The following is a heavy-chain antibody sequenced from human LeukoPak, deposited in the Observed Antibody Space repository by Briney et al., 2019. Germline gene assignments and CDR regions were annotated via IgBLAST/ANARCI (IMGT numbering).Heavy chain of an antibody. CDR2: MNPNSGNT. D-gene: IGHD3-22*01. CDR3: ARELKTYYYDTSGLPIFDY. CDR1: GYTFTSYD. Sequence: ASVKVSCKASGYTFTSYDINWVRQATGQGLEWMGWMNPNSGNTGYAQKFQGRVTMTTDTSTSTAYMELRSLRSDDTAVYYCARELKTYYYDTSGLPIFDYWGQGTLVTVSS. J-gene: IGHJ4*02. V-gene: IGHV1-8*02.